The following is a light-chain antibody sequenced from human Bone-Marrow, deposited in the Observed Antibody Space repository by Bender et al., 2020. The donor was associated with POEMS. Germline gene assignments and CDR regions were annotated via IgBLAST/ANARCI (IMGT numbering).Light chain of an antibody. V-gene: IGLV2-23*01. J-gene: IGLJ1*01. CDR2: EGD. CDR1: RDDIVHSNL. Sequence: QSALTQPAFVSGSPGQAITISCTGPRDDIVHSNLVSWYRQSLDAVPKLIIFEGDQRPSGVSHRIPASPSGSTASLTISGLQAEDEAHYSCCAFEHPATFVFGTGAKLPVL. CDR3: CAFEHPATFV.